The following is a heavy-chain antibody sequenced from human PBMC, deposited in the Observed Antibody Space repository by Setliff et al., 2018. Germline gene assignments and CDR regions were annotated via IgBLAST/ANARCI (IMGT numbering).Heavy chain of an antibody. J-gene: IGHJ6*03. Sequence: GASVKVSCKTSGYTFTGYHLHWVRQAPGQGLEWMGWIDPKSGATRYAQKFQGRVTLTRDTSITTAYMEVSILTSDDTAVYYCARDPFLVQQFPYYMDVWGKGTTGTV. V-gene: IGHV1-2*02. CDR3: ARDPFLVQQFPYYMDV. CDR2: IDPKSGAT. D-gene: IGHD6-13*01. CDR1: GYTFTGYH.